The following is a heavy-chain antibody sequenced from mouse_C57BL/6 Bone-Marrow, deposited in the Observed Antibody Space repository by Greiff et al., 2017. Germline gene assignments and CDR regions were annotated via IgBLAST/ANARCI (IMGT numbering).Heavy chain of an antibody. J-gene: IGHJ2*01. V-gene: IGHV1-64*01. D-gene: IGHD1-1*01. CDR1: GYTFTSYW. CDR2: IHPNSGST. Sequence: QVQLQQPGAELVKPGASVKLSCKASGYTFTSYWLHWVKQRPGQGLEWIGMIHPNSGSTNYNEKFKSKATLTVDKSSSTAYMQLSSLTSEDSAVYYCARVGATNYFDDWGRGTTLTVSS. CDR3: ARVGATNYFDD.